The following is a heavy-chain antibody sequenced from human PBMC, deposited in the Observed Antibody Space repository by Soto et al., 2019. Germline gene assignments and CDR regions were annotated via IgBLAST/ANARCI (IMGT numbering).Heavy chain of an antibody. CDR3: ARYNWGAMGAFDI. CDR2: ISYDGSNK. D-gene: IGHD1-1*01. J-gene: IGHJ3*02. CDR1: GFTFSSYA. V-gene: IGHV3-30-3*01. Sequence: LRLSCAASGFTFSSYAMHWVRQAPGKGLEWVAVISYDGSNKYYADSVKGRFTISRDNSKNTLYLQMNSLRAEDTAVYYCARYNWGAMGAFDIWGQGTMVTVSS.